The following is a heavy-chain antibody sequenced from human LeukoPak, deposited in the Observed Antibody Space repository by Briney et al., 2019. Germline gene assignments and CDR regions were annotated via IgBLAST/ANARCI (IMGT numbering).Heavy chain of an antibody. J-gene: IGHJ4*02. CDR2: ISYDGSNK. V-gene: IGHV3-30*18. CDR1: GFTFRSYG. D-gene: IGHD3-22*01. Sequence: GGSLKLPCAASGFTFRSYGMHWVRQAPGKGLEWVAVISYDGSNKYYADSVKGRFTISRDNSKNTLYLQMNSLRAEDTAVYYCAKLGDYYDSSGYYYPFDYWGQGTLVTVSS. CDR3: AKLGDYYDSSGYYYPFDY.